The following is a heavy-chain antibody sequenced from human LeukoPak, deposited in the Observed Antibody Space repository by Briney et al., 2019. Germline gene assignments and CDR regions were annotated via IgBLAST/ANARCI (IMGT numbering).Heavy chain of an antibody. D-gene: IGHD3-3*01. V-gene: IGHV1-46*01. CDR2: INPSGGST. J-gene: IGHJ6*02. Sequence: ASVKVSCKASRYTFTSYYMHWVRQAPGQGLEWMGIINPSGGSTSYAQKFQGRVTMTRDTSTSTVYMELSSLRSEDTAVYYCARRITIFGVVTDYYGMDVWGQGTTVTVSS. CDR3: ARRITIFGVVTDYYGMDV. CDR1: RYTFTSYY.